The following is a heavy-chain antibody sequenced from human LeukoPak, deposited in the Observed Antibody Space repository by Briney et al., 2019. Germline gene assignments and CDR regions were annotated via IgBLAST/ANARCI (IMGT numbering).Heavy chain of an antibody. J-gene: IGHJ4*02. V-gene: IGHV3-7*01. D-gene: IGHD3-3*01. CDR2: IKQDGSEK. CDR1: GFTFSSYW. CDR3: ARVRSLPTNFWSGYYIYFDY. Sequence: GGSLRLSCAASGFTFSSYWMSWVRQAPGKGQEWVANIKQDGSEKYYVDSVKGRFTISRDNAKNSLYLQMNSLRAEDTAVYYCARVRSLPTNFWSGYYIYFDYWGQGTMVTVSS.